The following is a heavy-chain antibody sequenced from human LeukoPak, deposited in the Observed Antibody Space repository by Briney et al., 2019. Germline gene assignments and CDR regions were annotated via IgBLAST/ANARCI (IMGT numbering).Heavy chain of an antibody. CDR3: AREDVTAVPHFDY. CDR1: GGSISSGSYY. D-gene: IGHD4-11*01. Sequence: PSETLSLTCTVSGGSISSGSYYWSWIRQPAGKELEWIGRIYASGSTNYNPSLKSRLTILVETSKNQFSLKLSSVTAADTAVYYCAREDVTAVPHFDYWGQGTLVTVSS. V-gene: IGHV4-61*02. CDR2: IYASGST. J-gene: IGHJ4*02.